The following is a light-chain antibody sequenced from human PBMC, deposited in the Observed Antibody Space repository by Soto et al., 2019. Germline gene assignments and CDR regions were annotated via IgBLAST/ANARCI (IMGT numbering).Light chain of an antibody. CDR1: QKTSSSY. J-gene: IGKJ4*01. Sequence: EILLTHAPGALCFSVGVRATLSCRPSQKTSSSYLAWCQQKPGQAPRLLIYGASSRATGIPDRFSGSGSGTDFTLTISRLEPEDFAVYYCHQYAVSPLTFGGGTKVDIK. V-gene: IGKV3-20*01. CDR3: HQYAVSPLT. CDR2: GAS.